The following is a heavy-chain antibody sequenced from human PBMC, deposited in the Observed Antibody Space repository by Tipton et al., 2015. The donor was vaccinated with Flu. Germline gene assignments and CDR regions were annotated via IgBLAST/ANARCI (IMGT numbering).Heavy chain of an antibody. D-gene: IGHD1-26*01. J-gene: IGHJ4*02. CDR3: VRDGPYRLKWEPLDY. Sequence: QLVQSGAEVKEPGASVKVSCKASGYTFNNFGISWVRQAPGQGLEWMGWISGYNGNTNYAQKFQGRVTVTTDTSTSTAYMELRSLRSDDTAVYYCVRDGPYRLKWEPLDYWGQGTLVTVSS. V-gene: IGHV1-18*01. CDR2: ISGYNGNT. CDR1: GYTFNNFG.